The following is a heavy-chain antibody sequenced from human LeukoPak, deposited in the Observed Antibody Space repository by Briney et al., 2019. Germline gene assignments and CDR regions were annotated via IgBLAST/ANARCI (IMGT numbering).Heavy chain of an antibody. CDR3: ARTRHYDILTGYQEAAGAFDI. D-gene: IGHD3-9*01. CDR2: IDPSDSYT. V-gene: IGHV5-10-1*01. J-gene: IGHJ3*02. CDR1: GYSFTSYW. Sequence: GESLRISCKGSGYSFTSYWISWVRQMPGEGLEWMGRIDPSDSYTNYSPSFQGHVTISADKSISTAYLQWSSLKASDTAMYYCARTRHYDILTGYQEAAGAFDIWGQGTMVTVSS.